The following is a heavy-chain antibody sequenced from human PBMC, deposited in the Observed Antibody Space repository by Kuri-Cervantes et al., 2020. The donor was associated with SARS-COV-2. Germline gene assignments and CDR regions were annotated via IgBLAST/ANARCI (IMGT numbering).Heavy chain of an antibody. CDR1: GGTFSSYA. CDR2: IIPIFGTA. CDR3: ARSGLDHYYDSSGYYRGFDY. Sequence: SVKVSCKASGGTFSSYAISWVRQAPGQGLEWMGGIIPIFGTANYAQKFQGRVTITADVSTSTAYMELSSLRSEDTAVYYCARSGLDHYYDSSGYYRGFDYWGQGTLVTVSS. D-gene: IGHD3-22*01. V-gene: IGHV1-69*13. J-gene: IGHJ4*02.